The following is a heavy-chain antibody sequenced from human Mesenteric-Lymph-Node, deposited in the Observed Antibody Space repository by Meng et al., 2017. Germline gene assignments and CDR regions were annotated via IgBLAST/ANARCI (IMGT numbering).Heavy chain of an antibody. D-gene: IGHD3-22*01. CDR3: AKTPYYYDSSGYYSEYPPEDAFDI. V-gene: IGHV3-23*01. Sequence: GESLKISCAASGFTFSSYAMSWVRQAPGKGLEWVSAISGSGGSTYYADSVEGRFTIPRDHSKNTMYLQMNSLRAEDTAVYYCAKTPYYYDSSGYYSEYPPEDAFDIWGQGTMVTVSS. CDR1: GFTFSSYA. J-gene: IGHJ3*02. CDR2: ISGSGGST.